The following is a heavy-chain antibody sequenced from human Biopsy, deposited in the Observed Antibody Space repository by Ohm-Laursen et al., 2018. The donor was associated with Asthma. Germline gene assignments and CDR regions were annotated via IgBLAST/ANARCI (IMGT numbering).Heavy chain of an antibody. V-gene: IGHV4-34*01. CDR1: GGYLTGHY. D-gene: IGHD1-20*01. J-gene: IGHJ5*02. Sequence: GTLSLTCTVYGGYLTGHYWNWIRQPPGKGLEWIGEIDQSGYTNYNPSRKSRVTISADTSKNQFHLNLSSVTAADTAVYFCARAAITGIRGWFDPWGQGTQVTVSS. CDR2: IDQSGYT. CDR3: ARAAITGIRGWFDP.